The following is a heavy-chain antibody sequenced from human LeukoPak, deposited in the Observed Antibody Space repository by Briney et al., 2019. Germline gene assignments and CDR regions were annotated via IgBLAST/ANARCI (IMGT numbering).Heavy chain of an antibody. V-gene: IGHV1-69*02. D-gene: IGHD6-13*01. CDR2: IIPILGIA. CDR1: GGTFSSYT. Sequence: ASVEVSCKASGGTFSSYTISWVRQAPGQGLEWMGRIIPILGIANYAQKFQGRVTITADKSTSTAYMELSSLRSEDTAVYYCARGLEQQLPREYFQHWGQGTLVTVSS. CDR3: ARGLEQQLPREYFQH. J-gene: IGHJ1*01.